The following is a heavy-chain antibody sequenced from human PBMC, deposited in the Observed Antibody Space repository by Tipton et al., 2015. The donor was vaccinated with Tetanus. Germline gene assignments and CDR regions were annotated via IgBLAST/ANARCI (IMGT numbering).Heavy chain of an antibody. CDR3: ASSEGAAAGLFDP. J-gene: IGHJ5*02. D-gene: IGHD6-13*01. CDR1: GFTVSSNY. V-gene: IGHV3-53*01. CDR2: IYSGGST. Sequence: SLRLSCAASGFTVSSNYMSWVRQAPGKGLEWVSVIYSGGSTYYADSVKGRFTISRDNSKNTLYLQMNSLRAEDTAVYYCASSEGAAAGLFDPWGQGTLVTVSS.